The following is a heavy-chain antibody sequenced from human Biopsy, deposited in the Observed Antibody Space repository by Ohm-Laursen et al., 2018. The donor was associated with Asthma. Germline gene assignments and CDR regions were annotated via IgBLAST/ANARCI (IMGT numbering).Heavy chain of an antibody. Sequence: ASVKVSCKTSGYTFNRYIMHWVRQAPGQRLEWMGLVNTASQDTVYSQKFQGRVSITRDTSASSAYMELSSLNFADTAVYYCARNAGAGTFDFWGQGTLVTVSS. CDR1: GYTFNRYI. J-gene: IGHJ4*02. CDR3: ARNAGAGTFDF. D-gene: IGHD1-14*01. CDR2: VNTASQDT. V-gene: IGHV1-3*04.